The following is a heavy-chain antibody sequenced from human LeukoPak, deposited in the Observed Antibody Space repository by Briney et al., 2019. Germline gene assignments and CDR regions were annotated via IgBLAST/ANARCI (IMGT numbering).Heavy chain of an antibody. CDR2: INPHTGAA. V-gene: IGHV1-2*02. CDR3: ARGKSGYSP. CDR1: GYTFIENY. Sequence: GASVKVSCKVSGYTFIENYIHWVRQAPGQGLEWMGLINPHTGAANYSQEFQGRVTMTRDTSISTAYMYLTRLRFDDTAVYYCARGKSGYSPWGQGTPVTVSS. J-gene: IGHJ4*02. D-gene: IGHD3-3*01.